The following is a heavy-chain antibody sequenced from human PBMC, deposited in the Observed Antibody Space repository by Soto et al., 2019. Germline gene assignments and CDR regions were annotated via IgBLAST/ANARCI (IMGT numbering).Heavy chain of an antibody. CDR1: GDSVSSTSAA. CDR2: TYYRSKWYN. V-gene: IGHV6-1*01. D-gene: IGHD6-19*01. CDR3: ASVAVAGLYYYYYYGMDV. Sequence: PSQTLSLTCXISGDSVSSTSAAWNWIRQSPSRGLEWLGRTYYRSKWYNDYAVSVKSRITINPDTSKNQFSLQLNSVTPEDTAVYYCASVAVAGLYYYYYYGMDVWGQGTTVTVSS. J-gene: IGHJ6*02.